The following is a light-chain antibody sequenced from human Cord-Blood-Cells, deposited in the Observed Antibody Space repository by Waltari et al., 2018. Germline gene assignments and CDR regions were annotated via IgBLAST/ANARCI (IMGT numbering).Light chain of an antibody. CDR2: GTS. CDR1: SPNIWAGHD. V-gene: IGLV1-40*01. J-gene: IGLJ3*02. CDR3: QSYDSCRGGWV. Sequence: QSVLTQPPPVSGAPGQRVTISCTGSSPNIWAGHDVPWYQQLPGTAPRLLIYGTSNRPSGVPDRFSSAKSGTSAALAITGLQAEDEAEYCCQSYDSCRGGWVFGGGTKLTVL.